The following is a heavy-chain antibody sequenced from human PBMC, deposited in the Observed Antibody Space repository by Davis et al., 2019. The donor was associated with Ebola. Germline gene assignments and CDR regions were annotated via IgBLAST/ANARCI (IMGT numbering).Heavy chain of an antibody. CDR1: GGSFSGYY. D-gene: IGHD2-15*01. V-gene: IGHV4-30-4*07. Sequence: LRLSCAVYGGSFSGYYWSWIRQPPGKGLEWIGYIYYSGSTYYNPSLKSRVTISVDTSKNQFSLKLSSVTAADTAVYYCARAAVVAASTYYYYYGMDVWGQGTTVTVSS. CDR3: ARAAVVAASTYYYYYGMDV. J-gene: IGHJ6*02. CDR2: IYYSGST.